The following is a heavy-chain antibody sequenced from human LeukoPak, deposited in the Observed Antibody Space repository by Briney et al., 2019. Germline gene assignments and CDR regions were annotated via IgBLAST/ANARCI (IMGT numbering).Heavy chain of an antibody. CDR1: GFTFDDYA. D-gene: IGHD6-13*01. CDR2: ISWNSGSI. J-gene: IGHJ4*02. Sequence: GGSLRLSCAASGFTFDDYAMHWVRQAPGKGLEWVSGISWNSGSIGYADSVKGRFTISRDNAKNSPYLQMNSLRAEDTALYYCAKESGSSWKDFDYWGQGTLVTVSS. V-gene: IGHV3-9*01. CDR3: AKESGSSWKDFDY.